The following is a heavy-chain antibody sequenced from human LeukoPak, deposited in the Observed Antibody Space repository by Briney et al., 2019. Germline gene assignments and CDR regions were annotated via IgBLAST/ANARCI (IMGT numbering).Heavy chain of an antibody. Sequence: SGTLSLTCAVYGGSFSGYYWSWIRQPPGKGLEWIGEINHSGSTNYNPSLKSRVTISVDTSKNQFSLKLSSVTAADTAVYYCARGPKGSGWYTGVDYWGQGTLVTVSS. D-gene: IGHD6-19*01. CDR1: GGSFSGYY. J-gene: IGHJ4*02. CDR2: INHSGST. CDR3: ARGPKGSGWYTGVDY. V-gene: IGHV4-34*01.